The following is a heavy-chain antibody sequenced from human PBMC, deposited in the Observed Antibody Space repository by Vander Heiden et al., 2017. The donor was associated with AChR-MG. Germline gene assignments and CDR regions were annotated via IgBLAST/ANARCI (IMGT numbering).Heavy chain of an antibody. D-gene: IGHD3-3*01. V-gene: IGHV3-48*02. J-gene: IGHJ4*02. Sequence: EVQLVESGGGLVQPGGSLRLSCAASGFTFSSYSMNWVRQAPGNGLEWVSYISSSSSTIYYADSVKGRFTISRDNAKNSLYLQMNSLRDEDTAVYYCARAQYDFWSDPGYFDYWGQGTLVTVSS. CDR1: GFTFSSYS. CDR2: ISSSSSTI. CDR3: ARAQYDFWSDPGYFDY.